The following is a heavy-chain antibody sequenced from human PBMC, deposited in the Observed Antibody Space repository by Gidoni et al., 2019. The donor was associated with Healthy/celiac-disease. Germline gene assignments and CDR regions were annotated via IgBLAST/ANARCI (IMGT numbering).Heavy chain of an antibody. CDR3: ARETRRRLGYSSSWYRMDV. CDR1: GFTLTPYW. D-gene: IGHD6-13*01. J-gene: IGHJ6*02. V-gene: IGHV3-7*03. CDR2: IKQDGSEK. Sequence: EVQLVESGGGLVQPGGSLRLSCPASGFTLTPYWISWVRHAPGKGLEWVANIKQDGSEKYYVDSVKGRFTISRDNAKNSLYLQMNSLRAEDTAVYYCARETRRRLGYSSSWYRMDVWGQGTTVTVSS.